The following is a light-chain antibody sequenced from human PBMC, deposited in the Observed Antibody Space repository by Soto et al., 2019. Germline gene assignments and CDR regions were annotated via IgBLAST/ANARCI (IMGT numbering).Light chain of an antibody. Sequence: DIQMTQSPSMLSASVGDRVTITCRASQSIRSWLAWYQVKSGKAPKLLIYKTSTLDSGVPSRFRGSGSGTDFTLTIGDLQPDDFATYYCQQYDTYPVTFGPGTKVEIK. J-gene: IGKJ3*01. CDR2: KTS. CDR3: QQYDTYPVT. V-gene: IGKV1-5*03. CDR1: QSIRSW.